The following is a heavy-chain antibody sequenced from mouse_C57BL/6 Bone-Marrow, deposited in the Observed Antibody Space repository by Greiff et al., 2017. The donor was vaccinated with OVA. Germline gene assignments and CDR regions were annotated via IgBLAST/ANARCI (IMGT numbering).Heavy chain of an antibody. CDR3: ARSGRLRRCAY. CDR1: GYTFTSYW. CDR2: IHPNSGST. J-gene: IGHJ3*01. Sequence: QVQLQQPGAELVKPGASVKLSCKASGYTFTSYWMHWVKQRPGQGLEWIGMIHPNSGSTNYNEKFKSKATLTVDKSSSTAYMQLSSLTSEDSAVYYCARSGRLRRCAYWGQGTLVTVSA. V-gene: IGHV1-64*01. D-gene: IGHD2-2*01.